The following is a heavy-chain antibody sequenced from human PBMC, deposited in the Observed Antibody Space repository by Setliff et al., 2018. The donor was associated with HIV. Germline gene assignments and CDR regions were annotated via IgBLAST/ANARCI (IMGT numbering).Heavy chain of an antibody. J-gene: IGHJ3*02. CDR2: LYYTGTT. Sequence: SETLSLTCTVSGGSVSSSPFYWGWIRQPPGKGLEWIGGLYYTGTTYYNSSLKTRVTISADTSRNQLSLTLTSVTAADTAVYYCARRESYYDILTGPAFDAFDIWGQGTMVTVSS. CDR1: GGSVSSSPFY. CDR3: ARRESYYDILTGPAFDAFDI. D-gene: IGHD3-9*01. V-gene: IGHV4-39*01.